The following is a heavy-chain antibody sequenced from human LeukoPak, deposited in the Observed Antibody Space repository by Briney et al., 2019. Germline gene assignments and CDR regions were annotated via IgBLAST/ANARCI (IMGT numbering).Heavy chain of an antibody. CDR1: GFTFSSYS. CDR2: ISSSSSTI. CDR3: ARDRGSSGWPYYYYYGMDV. V-gene: IGHV3-48*04. J-gene: IGHJ6*02. D-gene: IGHD6-19*01. Sequence: PGGSLRLSCAASGFTFSSYSMNWVRQAPGKGLEWVSYISSSSSTIYYADSVKGRFTISRDNAKNTLYLQMNSLRAEDTAVYYCARDRGSSGWPYYYYYGMDVWGQGTTVTVS.